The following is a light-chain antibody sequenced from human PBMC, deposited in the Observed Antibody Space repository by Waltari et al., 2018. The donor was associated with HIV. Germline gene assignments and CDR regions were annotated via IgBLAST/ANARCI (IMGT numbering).Light chain of an antibody. CDR1: RSNIWAGLF. CDR2: RDS. V-gene: IGLV1-40*01. J-gene: IGLJ2*01. CDR3: SSYHSSLRASG. Sequence: QSALTQPPSVSGAPGQRVTISCTGNRSNIWAGLFVHWYPHLPRTAPNPLVSRDSTRPAGVPDPCAGSKSGPSSPLVTTGLQAEDEADYHCSSYHSSLRASGFGGGTKLTVL.